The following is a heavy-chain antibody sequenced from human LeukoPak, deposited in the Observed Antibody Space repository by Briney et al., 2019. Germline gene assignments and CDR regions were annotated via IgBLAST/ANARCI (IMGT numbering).Heavy chain of an antibody. CDR3: ARAAPARYWFDP. V-gene: IGHV4-31*03. D-gene: IGHD2-2*01. Sequence: PSETLSLTCTVSGGSISSGGYYWSWIRQHPGKGLGWIGYIYYSGSTYYNPSLKSRVTISVDTSKNQFSLKLSSVTAADTAVYYCARAAPARYWFDPWGQGTLVTVSS. CDR1: GGSISSGGYY. CDR2: IYYSGST. J-gene: IGHJ5*02.